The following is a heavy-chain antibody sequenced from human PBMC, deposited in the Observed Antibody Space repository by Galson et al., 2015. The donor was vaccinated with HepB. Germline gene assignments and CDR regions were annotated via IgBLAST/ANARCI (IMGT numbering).Heavy chain of an antibody. V-gene: IGHV3-23*01. J-gene: IGHJ4*02. D-gene: IGHD3-16*01. CDR3: AKVGLLSYYASGLDY. Sequence: SLRLSCAASGLNFSPYSLSWVRQAPGKGLEWVSTISGSGSVTKYADSVKGRLTISRDNSKNTLYLQISSLRADDTAVYYCAKVGLLSYYASGLDYWGQGTLVTVSS. CDR2: ISGSGSVT. CDR1: GLNFSPYS.